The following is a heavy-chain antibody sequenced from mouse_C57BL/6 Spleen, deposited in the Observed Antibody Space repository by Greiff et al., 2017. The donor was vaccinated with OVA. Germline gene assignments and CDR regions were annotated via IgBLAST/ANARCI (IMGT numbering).Heavy chain of an antibody. CDR1: GYTFTEYT. D-gene: IGHD1-1*01. V-gene: IGHV1-62-2*01. CDR2: FYPGSGSI. CDR3: ARSGGYYGSSHFAY. Sequence: QVQLKESGAELVKPGASVKLSCKASGYTFTEYTIHWVKQRSGQGLEWIGWFYPGSGSIKYNEKFKGKATLTVDTSSSTAYMELHSLTSEDSAVYFCARSGGYYGSSHFAYWGQGTLVTVSA. J-gene: IGHJ3*01.